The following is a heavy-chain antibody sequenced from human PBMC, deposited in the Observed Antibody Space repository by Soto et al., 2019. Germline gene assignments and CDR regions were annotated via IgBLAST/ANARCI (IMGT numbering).Heavy chain of an antibody. CDR1: GFIFSSYG. CDR2: IWYDGSNT. Sequence: QVQLVESGGGVVQPGRSLTLSCAASGFIFSSYGMHWVRQAPGKGLQWVAVIWYDGSNTYYADSVKGRFTISRDNSKNPLDLQMNSLRAEDTAVYYCARGLRAAAGRDYFQYWGQGTLVTVSS. D-gene: IGHD6-13*01. V-gene: IGHV3-33*01. J-gene: IGHJ1*01. CDR3: ARGLRAAAGRDYFQY.